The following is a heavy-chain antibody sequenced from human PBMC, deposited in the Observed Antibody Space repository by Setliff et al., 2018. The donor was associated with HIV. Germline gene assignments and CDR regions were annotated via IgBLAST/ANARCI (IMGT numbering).Heavy chain of an antibody. J-gene: IGHJ4*02. CDR2: IYTSGST. CDR3: ATGQMATRY. Sequence: SETLSLTCTVSGGSISSGSYYWSWIRQPTGKGLEWIGRIYTSGSTNYNPSLKSRVTISVDTSKNQFSLKLSSVTAADTAVYYCATGQMATRYWGQGTLVTVSS. V-gene: IGHV4-61*02. D-gene: IGHD5-12*01. CDR1: GGSISSGSYY.